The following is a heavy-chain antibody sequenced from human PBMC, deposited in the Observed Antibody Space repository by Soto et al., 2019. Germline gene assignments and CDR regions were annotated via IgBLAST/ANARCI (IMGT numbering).Heavy chain of an antibody. Sequence: SDTLSLTCNVSGVSISDTSYYWGWIRQPPGKGLEWIGTIYFNGKTFYNPSLKSRLTISVDTSKNQISLRLTSVTAADTAVYYCARQGSYWGQGTLVTVSS. CDR1: GVSISDTSYY. J-gene: IGHJ4*02. V-gene: IGHV4-39*01. CDR3: ARQGSY. CDR2: IYFNGKT.